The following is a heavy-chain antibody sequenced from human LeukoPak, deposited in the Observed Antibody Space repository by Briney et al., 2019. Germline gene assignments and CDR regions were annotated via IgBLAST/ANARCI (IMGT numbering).Heavy chain of an antibody. V-gene: IGHV3-66*01. CDR2: IYTSGST. CDR1: GFTVSSNY. Sequence: PGGSLRLSCAASGFTVSSNYMTWVRQAPGKGLEWVSVIYTSGSTYYADSVKGRFTISRDNSKNTLCLQMNSLRAEDTAVYYCARGRSGHYFDYWGQGTLVTVSS. J-gene: IGHJ4*02. CDR3: ARGRSGHYFDY.